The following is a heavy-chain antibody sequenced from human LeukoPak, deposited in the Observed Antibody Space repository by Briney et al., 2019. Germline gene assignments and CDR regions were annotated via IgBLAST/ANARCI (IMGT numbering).Heavy chain of an antibody. CDR1: GGSFSGYY. CDR3: ARELIAAPSPFDY. J-gene: IGHJ4*02. V-gene: IGHV4-34*01. Sequence: SETLSLTCAVYGGSFSGYYWSWIRQPPGKGLEWIGEINHSGSTNYNPSLKSRVTISVDTSKNQFSLKLSSVTAADTAVYYYARELIAAPSPFDYWGQGTLVTVSS. D-gene: IGHD6-13*01. CDR2: INHSGST.